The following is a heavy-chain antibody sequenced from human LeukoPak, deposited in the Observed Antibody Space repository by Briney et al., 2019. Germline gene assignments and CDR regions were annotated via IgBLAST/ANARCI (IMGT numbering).Heavy chain of an antibody. J-gene: IGHJ4*02. CDR2: IKSKSAGGTT. CDR3: SHEYSSSCAD. CDR1: GFIFSNAW. V-gene: IGHV3-15*01. D-gene: IGHD6-6*01. Sequence: GGSLRLSCAASGFIFSNAWMSWVRQAPGKGLEWVGRIKSKSAGGTTDYAAPMKGRLTISRDDSKNTLYLQMNSLKTEDTAVYYCSHEYSSSCADWGQGTLVTVSS.